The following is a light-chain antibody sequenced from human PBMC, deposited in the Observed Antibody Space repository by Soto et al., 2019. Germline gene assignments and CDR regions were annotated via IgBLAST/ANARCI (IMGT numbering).Light chain of an antibody. CDR2: GAS. CDR3: QQYNKWPLT. Sequence: VLTQSPATLSLSPGKRASLSSRASESVRDELGWYQQKPGQAPRLLIYGASTRATGIPARFSGSGSGTEFTLTISSLQSEDFAVYYCQQYNKWPLTFGGGTKVDIK. CDR1: ESVRDE. J-gene: IGKJ4*01. V-gene: IGKV3-15*01.